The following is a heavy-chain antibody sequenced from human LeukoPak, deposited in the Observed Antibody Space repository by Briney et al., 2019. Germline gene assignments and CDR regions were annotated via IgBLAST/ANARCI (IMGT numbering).Heavy chain of an antibody. D-gene: IGHD5-12*01. J-gene: IGHJ4*02. V-gene: IGHV4-61*08. CDR3: ARALRASGYDLSY. Sequence: SETPSLTCTVSGGSISSGGYYWSWIRQHPGKGLEWIGYIYYSGSTNYNPSLKSRVTISVDTSKNQFSLKLSSVTAADTAVYYCARALRASGYDLSYWGQGTLVTVSS. CDR2: IYYSGST. CDR1: GGSISSGGYY.